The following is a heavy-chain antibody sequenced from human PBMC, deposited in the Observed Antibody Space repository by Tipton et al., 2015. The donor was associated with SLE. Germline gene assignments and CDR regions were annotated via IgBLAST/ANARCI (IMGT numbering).Heavy chain of an antibody. CDR2: IYYSGST. V-gene: IGHV4-39*07. J-gene: IGHJ4*02. CDR1: GGSVSTSSYY. D-gene: IGHD6-13*01. CDR3: ARKFSSWSFWDY. Sequence: TLSLTCTVSGGSVSTSSYYWGWIRQPPGKGLEWIGSIYYSGSTYYNPSLKSRVTISVDTSKNQYSPKLNSVTAADTAVFYCARKFSSWSFWDYWGQGTLVTVSS.